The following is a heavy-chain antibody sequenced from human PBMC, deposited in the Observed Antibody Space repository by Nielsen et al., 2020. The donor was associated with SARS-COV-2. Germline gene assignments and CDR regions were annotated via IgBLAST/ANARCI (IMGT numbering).Heavy chain of an antibody. D-gene: IGHD4-17*01. J-gene: IGHJ6*02. CDR1: GFSFMTYN. CDR3: ARDAYGDLIYGMDV. V-gene: IGHV3-30*04. CDR2: ILHYGGNV. Sequence: GGSLRLSFTASGFSFMTYNMHWVRKAPGKGLEWVAAILHYGGNVYHADSVKGRFTISRDNSRNTLYLQMNTLRPEDTAVYSCARDAYGDLIYGMDVWGRGTTVTVSS.